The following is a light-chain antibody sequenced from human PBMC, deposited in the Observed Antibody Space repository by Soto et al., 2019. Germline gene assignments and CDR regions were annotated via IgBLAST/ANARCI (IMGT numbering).Light chain of an antibody. CDR1: SSDVGGYNY. J-gene: IGLJ1*01. CDR2: DVS. V-gene: IGLV2-14*01. Sequence: QPALTQPASVSGSPGQSITISCTGTSSDVGGYNYVSWYQQHPGKAPKLMIYDVSNRPSGVSNRFSGSKSGNTASLTISGLQAEDEADYYCSSYTSNSTRYVFGTGTKVTVL. CDR3: SSYTSNSTRYV.